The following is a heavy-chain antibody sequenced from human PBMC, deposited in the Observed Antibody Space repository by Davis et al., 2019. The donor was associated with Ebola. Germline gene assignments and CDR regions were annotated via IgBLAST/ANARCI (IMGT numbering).Heavy chain of an antibody. V-gene: IGHV3-74*01. CDR2: IDPDGTGT. D-gene: IGHD2-21*02. J-gene: IGHJ4*01. CDR1: GFTFSNFH. CDR3: VRDSDYYSHDY. Sequence: GESLKISCAASGFTFSNFHIHWVRQTPGKGLVWVARIDPDGTGTNYADSVKGRFTLSRDNAKNTLSLQMNSLRVEDTAVYYCVRDSDYYSHDYWGHGTLVTVSS.